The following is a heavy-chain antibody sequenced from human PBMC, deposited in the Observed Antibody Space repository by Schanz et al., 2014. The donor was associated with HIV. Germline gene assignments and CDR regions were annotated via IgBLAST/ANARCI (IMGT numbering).Heavy chain of an antibody. CDR3: AKRGPAAWDYFDS. V-gene: IGHV3-NL1*01. CDR2: IGGTNT. CDR1: GFTFSTYG. D-gene: IGHD6-13*01. Sequence: QVQLVESGGGVVQPGRSLRLSCAASGFTFSTYGMHWVRQAPGKGLEWVSTIGGTNTHYAESVEGRFTVSRDNSKDTLFLQMNSLRVDDTAVYYCAKRGPAAWDYFDSWGQGTLVTVSS. J-gene: IGHJ4*02.